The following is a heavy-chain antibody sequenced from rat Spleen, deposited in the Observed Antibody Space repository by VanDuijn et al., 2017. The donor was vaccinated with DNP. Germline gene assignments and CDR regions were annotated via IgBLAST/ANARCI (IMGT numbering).Heavy chain of an antibody. CDR3: TRYYDSFDY. D-gene: IGHD1-6*01. V-gene: IGHV5-58*01. CDR2: IKTEGGST. Sequence: EVQLVETGGGLVQPGRSLKLSCVASGFTFSSYWMYWIRQAPGKGLEWVASIKTEGGSTYYSDSVKGRFTISRDNAENTVYLQMNSLRSEDTATYYCTRYYDSFDYWGQGVMVTVSS. CDR1: GFTFSSYW. J-gene: IGHJ2*01.